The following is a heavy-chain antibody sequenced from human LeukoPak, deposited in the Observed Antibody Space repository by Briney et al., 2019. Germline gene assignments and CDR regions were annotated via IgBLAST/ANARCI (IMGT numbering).Heavy chain of an antibody. Sequence: SETLSLTCTVSGGSISSYYWSWIRQPPGKGLEWIGYIYYSGSTNYNPSLKSRVTISVDTSKNQFSLKLSSVTAADTAVYYCARGTYYYGSGSYYHFDYWGQGTLVTVSS. J-gene: IGHJ4*02. V-gene: IGHV4-59*08. CDR2: IYYSGST. D-gene: IGHD3-10*01. CDR1: GGSISSYY. CDR3: ARGTYYYGSGSYYHFDY.